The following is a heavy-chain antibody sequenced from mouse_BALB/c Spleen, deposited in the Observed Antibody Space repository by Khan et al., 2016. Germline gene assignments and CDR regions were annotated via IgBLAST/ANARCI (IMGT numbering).Heavy chain of an antibody. D-gene: IGHD6-1*01. CDR2: IDPYYGST. CDR1: GYSFTGYN. CDR3: ASEGCGDCDEC. J-gene: IGHJ2*01. V-gene: IGHV1-39*01. Sequence: VQLQQSGPELEKPGASVKISCKASGYSFTGYNMNWVKQSNGKSHEWIGNIDPYYGSTGYYKKFKGKATLTVDKSSSTAYMKLKSLTSEDSAVYCCASEGCGDCDECGGRGSALTVSA.